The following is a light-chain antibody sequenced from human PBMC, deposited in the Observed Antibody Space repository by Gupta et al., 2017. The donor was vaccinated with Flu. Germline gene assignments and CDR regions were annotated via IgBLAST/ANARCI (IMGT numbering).Light chain of an antibody. J-gene: IGLJ3*02. Sequence: QSALTQPRSVSGSPGQSVAISCTGTGSDVGAYDYVSWYQQYPGQAPKLIIYDVNKRPSGVPDRFTGYKSGNTASLTISGLQPEDEADYHCNSYGAAILFGGGTRLTVL. CDR3: NSYGAAIL. CDR1: GSDVGAYDY. V-gene: IGLV2-11*01. CDR2: DVN.